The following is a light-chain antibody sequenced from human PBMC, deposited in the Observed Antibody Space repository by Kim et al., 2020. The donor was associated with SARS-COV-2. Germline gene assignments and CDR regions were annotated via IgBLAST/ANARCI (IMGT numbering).Light chain of an antibody. CDR1: SSDVGAYNY. J-gene: IGLJ1*01. CDR3: SSYSSSSPHV. V-gene: IGLV2-14*03. CDR2: DVT. Sequence: QSALTQPASVSGSPGQSVTISCAGTSSDVGAYNYVSWYQQHPGKAPKLMIYDVTNRPSGVSNRFSGSKSGNTASLFISGLQAEDEADYYCSSYSSSSPHVFGTGTKVTVL.